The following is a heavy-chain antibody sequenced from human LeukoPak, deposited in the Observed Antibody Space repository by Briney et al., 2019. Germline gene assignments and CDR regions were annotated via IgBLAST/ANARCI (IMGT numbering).Heavy chain of an antibody. Sequence: HSETLSPTCTVSGGSISSYYWSWIRQPPGKGLEWIGYIYYSGSTNYNPSLKSRVTISVDTSKNQFSLKLSSVTAADTAVYYCASGRRQLVRVDAFDIWGQGTMVTVSS. V-gene: IGHV4-59*01. D-gene: IGHD6-13*01. CDR1: GGSISSYY. CDR2: IYYSGST. CDR3: ASGRRQLVRVDAFDI. J-gene: IGHJ3*02.